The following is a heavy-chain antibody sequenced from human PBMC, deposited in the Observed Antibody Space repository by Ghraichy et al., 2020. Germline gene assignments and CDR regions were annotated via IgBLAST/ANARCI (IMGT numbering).Heavy chain of an antibody. D-gene: IGHD6-19*01. CDR2: IYYSGST. V-gene: IGHV4-39*07. CDR1: GGSISSSSYY. CDR3: ARRRIAVVSQNFDY. Sequence: SETLSLTCTVSGGSISSSSYYWGWIRQPPGKGLEWIGSIYYSGSTYYNPSLKSRVTISVDTSKNQFSLKLSSVTAADTAVYYCARRRIAVVSQNFDYWGQGTLVTVSS. J-gene: IGHJ4*02.